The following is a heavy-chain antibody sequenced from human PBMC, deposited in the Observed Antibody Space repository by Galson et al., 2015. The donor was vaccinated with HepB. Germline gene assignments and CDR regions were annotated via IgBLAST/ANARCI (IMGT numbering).Heavy chain of an antibody. D-gene: IGHD5-18*01. J-gene: IGHJ4*02. Sequence: SVKVSCKASGYTFTRYYIHWVRQAPGQGLEWMALINTSGGSTSYARKFQGRVTVTRDTPTNTAYMEMSSLRSADTAMYYCARLDTAGDHWGQGTLVTVSS. CDR1: GYTFTRYY. CDR2: INTSGGST. CDR3: ARLDTAGDH. V-gene: IGHV1-46*01.